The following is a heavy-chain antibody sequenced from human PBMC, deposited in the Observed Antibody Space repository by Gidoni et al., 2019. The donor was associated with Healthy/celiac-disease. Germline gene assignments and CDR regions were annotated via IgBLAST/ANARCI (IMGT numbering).Heavy chain of an antibody. D-gene: IGHD3-16*01. CDR2: INHSGST. Sequence: QVQLQQWGAGLLKPSATLSLTCAVHGGSFSGYYLSWIRQPPGKGLEWIGEINHSGSTNYNPSLKIRVTISVDTSKNQFSLKLSSVTAADTAVYYRARGSRGKWYLMGENWFDPWGQGTLVTVSS. J-gene: IGHJ5*02. V-gene: IGHV4-34*01. CDR3: ARGSRGKWYLMGENWFDP. CDR1: GGSFSGYY.